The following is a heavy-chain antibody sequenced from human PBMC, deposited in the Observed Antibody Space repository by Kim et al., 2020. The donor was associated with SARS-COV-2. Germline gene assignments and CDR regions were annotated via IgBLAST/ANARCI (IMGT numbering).Heavy chain of an antibody. CDR3: TRLEYDESSGYYYGH. J-gene: IGHJ4*02. V-gene: IGHV3-73*01. D-gene: IGHD3-22*01. Sequence: ASVKGRCTISRDDAKKTAYLQMNSLKTEDTAVYYCTRLEYDESSGYYYGHWGQGTLVTVSS.